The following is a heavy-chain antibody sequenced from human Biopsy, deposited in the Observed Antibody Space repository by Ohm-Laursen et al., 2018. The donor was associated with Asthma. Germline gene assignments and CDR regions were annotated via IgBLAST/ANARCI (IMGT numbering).Heavy chain of an antibody. CDR3: ARGYSGANRIVYYYSGMEV. D-gene: IGHD5-12*01. J-gene: IGHJ6*02. CDR2: LIPVLGTA. CDR1: GDSLGSFINYA. Sequence: SSVKVSCKASGDSLGSFINYAISWVRQAPRQGLEWMGGLIPVLGTADYAPMFEGRVTITADESTSTAYLELTSLRFEDTAGCYCARGYSGANRIVYYYSGMEVWGQGTTVTVSS. V-gene: IGHV1-69*01.